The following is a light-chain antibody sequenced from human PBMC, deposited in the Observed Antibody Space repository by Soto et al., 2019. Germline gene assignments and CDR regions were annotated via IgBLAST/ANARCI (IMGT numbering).Light chain of an antibody. CDR3: SSYTSGSTPYV. CDR2: DVP. CDR1: SSDVGAYDY. J-gene: IGLJ1*01. Sequence: QSALTQPASVSGSPGQSITISCTGTSSDVGAYDYVSWYQQYPGKAPKLMIYDVPDRPSGVSDRFFGDKSGNTASLTISGHQAKDEADYYCSSYTSGSTPYVFGTGTKVTVL. V-gene: IGLV2-14*03.